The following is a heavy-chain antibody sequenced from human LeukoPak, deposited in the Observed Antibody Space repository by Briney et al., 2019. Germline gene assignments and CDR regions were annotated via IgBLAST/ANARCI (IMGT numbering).Heavy chain of an antibody. CDR3: AREWSGSGYYPSNWFDP. CDR1: GYTFTGYY. D-gene: IGHD3-22*01. J-gene: IGHJ5*02. Sequence: ASLKVSCKASGYTFTGYYMHWVRQAPGQGLEWMGWINPNSGGTNYAQKFQGRVTMTRDTSISTAYMELSRLRSDDTAVYYCAREWSGSGYYPSNWFDPWGQGTLVTVST. V-gene: IGHV1-2*02. CDR2: INPNSGGT.